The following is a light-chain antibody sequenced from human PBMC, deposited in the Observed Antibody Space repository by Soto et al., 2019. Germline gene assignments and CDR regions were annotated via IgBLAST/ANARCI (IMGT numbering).Light chain of an antibody. CDR1: QSVSSY. CDR2: DAS. Sequence: EIVLTQSPATLSLSPGERATLSCRASQSVSSYLAWYQQKPGQAPRLLIYDASNRATGIPARFSGSGSGTDFTLTISSLEPEDFAVYYCQKRSNWTFTFGPATKVDIK. V-gene: IGKV3-11*01. CDR3: QKRSNWTFT. J-gene: IGKJ3*01.